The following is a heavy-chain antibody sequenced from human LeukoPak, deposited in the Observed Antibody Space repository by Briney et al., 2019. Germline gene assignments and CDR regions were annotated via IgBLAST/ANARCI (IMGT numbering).Heavy chain of an antibody. CDR3: ARDLSGVTGYTYGRGIDY. J-gene: IGHJ4*02. CDR1: GFSFSGFW. CDR2: IKQDGSET. Sequence: PGGSLRLSCAASGFSFSGFWMSWVRQAPGKGLEWVANIKQDGSETYSVDSVKGRFTISRDNAKTSLYLQMNSLRAEDTAVYYCARDLSGVTGYTYGRGIDYWGQGTLVTVSS. V-gene: IGHV3-7*01. D-gene: IGHD5-18*01.